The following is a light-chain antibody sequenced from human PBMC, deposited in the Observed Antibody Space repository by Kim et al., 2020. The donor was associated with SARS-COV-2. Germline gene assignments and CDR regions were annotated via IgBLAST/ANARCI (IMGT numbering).Light chain of an antibody. CDR2: AAS. CDR3: QQYGSSPYT. V-gene: IGKV3-20*01. Sequence: STSSLAWYQQRSGQAPRLLIYAASRRATGIPDRFSGSASGKDFALTITRLEPEDFAVYFCQQYGSSPYTFGQGTKLEI. CDR1: STSS. J-gene: IGKJ2*01.